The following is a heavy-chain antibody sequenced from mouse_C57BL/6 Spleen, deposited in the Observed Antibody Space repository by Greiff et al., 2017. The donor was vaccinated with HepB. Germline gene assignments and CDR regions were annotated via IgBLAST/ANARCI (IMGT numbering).Heavy chain of an antibody. V-gene: IGHV1-53*01. J-gene: IGHJ1*03. CDR3: ARDYYGSSPWYFDV. D-gene: IGHD1-1*01. CDR2: INPSNGGT. Sequence: QVQLKQPGTELVKPGASVKLSCKASGYTFTSYWMHWVKQRPGQGLEWIGNINPSNGGTNYNEKFKSKATLTVDKSSNTAYMQLSSLTSEDSAVYYCARDYYGSSPWYFDVWGTGTTVTVSS. CDR1: GYTFTSYW.